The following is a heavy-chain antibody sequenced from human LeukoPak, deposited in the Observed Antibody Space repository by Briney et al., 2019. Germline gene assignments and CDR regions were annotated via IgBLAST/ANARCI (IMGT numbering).Heavy chain of an antibody. J-gene: IGHJ4*02. Sequence: PGGSLRLSCAASGFTFSSYGMHWVRQAPGKGLEWVAVISYDGSNKYYADSVKGRFTISRDNSKNTLYLQMNSLRAEDTAVYYCAKALLRLEPPLVWGQGTLVTVSS. CDR2: ISYDGSNK. CDR3: AKALLRLEPPLV. V-gene: IGHV3-30*18. D-gene: IGHD3-16*01. CDR1: GFTFSSYG.